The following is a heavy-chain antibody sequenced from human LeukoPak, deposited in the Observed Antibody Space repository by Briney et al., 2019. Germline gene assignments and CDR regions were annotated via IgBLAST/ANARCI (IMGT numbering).Heavy chain of an antibody. V-gene: IGHV3-30-3*01. CDR1: GFTFSSYA. J-gene: IGHJ3*02. CDR2: ISYDGSNK. CDR3: ARDYYDSSGYGAPDAFDI. D-gene: IGHD3-22*01. Sequence: GGSLRLSCAASGFTFSSYAVHWVRQARGKGLEWVAVISYDGSNKYYAHSVKGRFTISRDNSKNTLYLQMNSLRAEDTAVYYCARDYYDSSGYGAPDAFDIWGEGTMVTVSS.